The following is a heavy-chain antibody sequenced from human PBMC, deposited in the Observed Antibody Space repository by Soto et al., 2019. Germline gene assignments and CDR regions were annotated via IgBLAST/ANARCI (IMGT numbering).Heavy chain of an antibody. V-gene: IGHV3-66*01. D-gene: IGHD3-3*01. CDR2: IYSGRST. Sequence: EVQLVESGGGLVQPGGSLRLSCAASGFTVSSNYMSWVRQAPGKGLEWVSVIYSGRSTYYADSVKGRFTISRDNSKNTLYLQMNSLRAEDTAVYYCARGGPPYDFWSGFYYWGQGTLVTVSS. CDR3: ARGGPPYDFWSGFYY. CDR1: GFTVSSNY. J-gene: IGHJ4*02.